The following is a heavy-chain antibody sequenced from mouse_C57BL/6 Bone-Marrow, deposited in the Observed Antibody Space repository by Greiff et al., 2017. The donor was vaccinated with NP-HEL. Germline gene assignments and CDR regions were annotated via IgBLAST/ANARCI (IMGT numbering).Heavy chain of an antibody. J-gene: IGHJ3*01. CDR1: GFSLTSYG. V-gene: IGHV2-2*01. CDR2: IGSGGST. CDR3: ARYYGSSYVEFAY. Sequence: VQLQESGPGLVQPSQSLSITCTVSGFSLTSYGVHWVRQSPGKGLEWLGVIGSGGSTDYNAAFISRLSISNDNSKSQVFFKMNSLQADDTAIYYCARYYGSSYVEFAYWGQGTLVTVSA. D-gene: IGHD1-1*01.